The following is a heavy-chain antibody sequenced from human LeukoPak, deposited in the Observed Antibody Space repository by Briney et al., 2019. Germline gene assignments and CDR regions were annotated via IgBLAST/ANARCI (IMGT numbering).Heavy chain of an antibody. CDR3: ARRKGSGGYKDWFDP. D-gene: IGHD6-19*01. Sequence: KTSETLSPTCTVSGGSIISFYWSWIRQPPGKGLEWIGYINYSGSAGYNPSLKSRVTMSVDTSKNQFSLKLNSVTAADTAIYYCARRKGSGGYKDWFDPWGQGTLVTVSS. CDR2: INYSGSA. V-gene: IGHV4-59*08. CDR1: GGSIISFY. J-gene: IGHJ5*02.